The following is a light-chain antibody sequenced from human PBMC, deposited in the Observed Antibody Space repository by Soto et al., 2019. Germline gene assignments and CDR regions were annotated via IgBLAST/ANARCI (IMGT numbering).Light chain of an antibody. J-gene: IGLJ1*01. CDR3: QSYDSSVSGYV. Sequence: QSALTQPPSVALAPGQRVTISCTWSTSNIGAGYDVHWYQQLPGTAPQLLIHGNRNQPSSVPARFSGSKSDTSACLAITGLQAEDEADYYCQSYDSSVSGYVFGAGSKGTVL. CDR2: GNR. V-gene: IGLV1-40*01. CDR1: TSNIGAGYD.